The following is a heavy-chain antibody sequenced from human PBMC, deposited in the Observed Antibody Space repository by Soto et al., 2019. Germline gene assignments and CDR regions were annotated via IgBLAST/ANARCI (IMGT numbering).Heavy chain of an antibody. V-gene: IGHV3-74*01. J-gene: IGHJ4*02. CDR3: ARDFEY. CDR1: GFTFSTFW. CDR2: INSDGSST. Sequence: EVQLVESGGGLVQPGGSLRLSCEASGFTFSTFWMHWVRQAPGKGLVWVSRINSDGSSTNYADSVKGRVTISRDNAKNTLYLQLNSLRPEARAVYYCARDFEYWGQGTLVTVSS.